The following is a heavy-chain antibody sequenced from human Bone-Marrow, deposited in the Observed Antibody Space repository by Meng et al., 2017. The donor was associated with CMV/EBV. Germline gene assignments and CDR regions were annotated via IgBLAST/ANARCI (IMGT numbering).Heavy chain of an antibody. D-gene: IGHD2-2*01. CDR1: GGSISSSSYY. V-gene: IGHV3-23*01. CDR2: ISGSGGST. CDR3: AKSLSPDLDCSSTSCYFYGYYYGMDV. J-gene: IGHJ6*02. Sequence: ETLSLTCTVSGGSISSSSYYWGWIRQPPGKGLEWVSAISGSGGSTYYADSVKGRFTISRDNSKNTLYLQMNSLRAEDTAVYYCAKSLSPDLDCSSTSCYFYGYYYGMDVWGQGTTVTGSS.